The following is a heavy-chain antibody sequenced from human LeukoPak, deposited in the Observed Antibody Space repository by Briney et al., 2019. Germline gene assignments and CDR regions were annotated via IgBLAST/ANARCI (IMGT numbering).Heavy chain of an antibody. Sequence: PGGSLRRSCAASGFTFTNAWMSWVRQTPGKGLEWVGHIKSNTDGGTTDYAAPVKGRFTISRDDSKNTLYLEMNSLKIEDTALYYCATEFYGSYNYWGQGTLVTVSS. CDR2: IKSNTDGGTT. J-gene: IGHJ4*02. V-gene: IGHV3-15*01. CDR3: ATEFYGSYNY. D-gene: IGHD1-26*01. CDR1: GFTFTNAW.